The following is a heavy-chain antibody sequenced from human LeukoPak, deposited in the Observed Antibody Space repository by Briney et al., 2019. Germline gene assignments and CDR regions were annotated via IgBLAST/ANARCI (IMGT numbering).Heavy chain of an antibody. CDR2: IIPIFGTA. J-gene: IGHJ6*03. Sequence: GASVKVSCKASGYTFTSYAISWVRQAPGQGLEWMGGIIPIFGTANYAQKFQGRVTITADESTSTAYMELSSLRSEDTAVYYCARAQYSSGWPYYYMDVWGKGTTVTVSS. CDR3: ARAQYSSGWPYYYMDV. D-gene: IGHD6-19*01. CDR1: GYTFTSYA. V-gene: IGHV1-69*13.